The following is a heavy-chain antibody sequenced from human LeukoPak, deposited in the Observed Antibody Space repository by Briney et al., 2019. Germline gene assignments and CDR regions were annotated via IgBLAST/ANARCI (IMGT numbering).Heavy chain of an antibody. Sequence: ASVTVSCKASGYTFTSYGISWVRQAPGQGLEWMGWISAYNGNTNYAQKLQGRVTMTTDTSTSTAYMGLRSLRSDDTAVYYCARDQPLAYCGGDCYGADYWGQGTLVTVSS. D-gene: IGHD2-21*02. CDR1: GYTFTSYG. J-gene: IGHJ4*02. V-gene: IGHV1-18*01. CDR2: ISAYNGNT. CDR3: ARDQPLAYCGGDCYGADY.